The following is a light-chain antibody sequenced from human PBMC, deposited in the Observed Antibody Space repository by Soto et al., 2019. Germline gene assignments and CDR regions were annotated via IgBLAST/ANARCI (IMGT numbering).Light chain of an antibody. Sequence: QSALTQPASVSGSPGQSIAISCTGTSSDVGGYDYVSWYQQQPDKAPKLMIYGVTQRPSGVSNRFSGSKSGNTASLTISGLQAEDEADYYCSSHTSGSTRVFGTGTKVTVL. CDR1: SSDVGGYDY. V-gene: IGLV2-14*01. CDR3: SSHTSGSTRV. CDR2: GVT. J-gene: IGLJ1*01.